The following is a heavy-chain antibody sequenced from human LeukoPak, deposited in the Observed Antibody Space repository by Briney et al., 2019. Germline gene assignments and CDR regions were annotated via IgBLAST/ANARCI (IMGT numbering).Heavy chain of an antibody. V-gene: IGHV1-8*01. CDR3: ARGISP. J-gene: IGHJ4*02. CDR1: GYTFTNYD. CDR2: MKPNSGNT. Sequence: GASVKVSCKASGYTFTNYDINWVRQASGQGLEWMGYMKPNSGNTGYAQKFQGRVTMTRDTSISTAYMELSSLTSEDTAVYYCARGISPWGQGTLVTVSS.